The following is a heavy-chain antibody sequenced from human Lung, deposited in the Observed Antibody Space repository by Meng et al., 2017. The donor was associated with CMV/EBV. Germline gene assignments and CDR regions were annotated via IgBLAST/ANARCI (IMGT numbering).Heavy chain of an antibody. D-gene: IGHD3-3*01. J-gene: IGHJ4*02. V-gene: IGHV3-30-3*01. Sequence: GGSLRLSCAASGFTFSDYAMHWVRQAPGKGLEWVAITSYNENIKNYADSVKGRFTISRDNSKNILYLQMNTLRPEDTAVYYCARDYYDFWSGHPHYWVQGTLVTVSS. CDR2: TSYNENIK. CDR3: ARDYYDFWSGHPHY. CDR1: GFTFSDYA.